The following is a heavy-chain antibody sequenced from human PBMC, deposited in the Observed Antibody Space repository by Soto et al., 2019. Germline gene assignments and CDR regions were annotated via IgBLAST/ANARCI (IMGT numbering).Heavy chain of an antibody. V-gene: IGHV3-30*18. CDR3: AKDSMRGEVPAALNFDN. CDR1: GFTCSYDG. Sequence: SLRLSWAASGFTCSYDGMHWVRRSAGKWLEWVAIISYEGKKKYYADSVKGRFSISRDNSKNTLYLQMDSLRAEDTAVYYCAKDSMRGEVPAALNFDNWGQGTLVTVSS. D-gene: IGHD2-2*01. J-gene: IGHJ4*02. CDR2: ISYEGKKK.